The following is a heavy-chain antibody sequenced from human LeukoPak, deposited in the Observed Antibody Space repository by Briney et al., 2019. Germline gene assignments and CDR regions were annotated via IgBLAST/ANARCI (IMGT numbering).Heavy chain of an antibody. J-gene: IGHJ6*02. CDR1: GYTLTGYY. D-gene: IGHD2-21*02. V-gene: IGHV1-2*02. CDR3: ARGLNIVVVTAPMDV. Sequence: ASVKVSCKASGYTLTGYYMHWVRQAPGQGLEWMGWINPNSGGTNYAQKFQGRVTMTRDTSISTAYMELSRLRSDDTAVYYCARGLNIVVVTAPMDVWGQGTTVTVSS. CDR2: INPNSGGT.